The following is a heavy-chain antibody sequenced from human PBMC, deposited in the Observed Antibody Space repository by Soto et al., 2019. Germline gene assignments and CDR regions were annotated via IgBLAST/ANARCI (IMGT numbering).Heavy chain of an antibody. Sequence: SQTLSLTCAVSGDSISSSNWWSWVRQPPGKGLEWIGEIYHSGSTNYNPSLKSRVTISVDKSKNQFSLKLSSVTAADTAVYYCARDRRRYFDWSKGMDVWGQGTTVTVSS. V-gene: IGHV4-4*02. CDR3: ARDRRRYFDWSKGMDV. J-gene: IGHJ6*02. CDR2: IYHSGST. CDR1: GDSISSSNW. D-gene: IGHD3-9*01.